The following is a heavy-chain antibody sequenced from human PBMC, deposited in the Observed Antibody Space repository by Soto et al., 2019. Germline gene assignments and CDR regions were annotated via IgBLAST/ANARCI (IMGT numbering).Heavy chain of an antibody. J-gene: IGHJ5*02. Sequence: SETLSLTCSVSGGPMTSGAYYWSWIRQPPGEGLEWMGYIYYSGGTSSSPSLESRLTLSVDTSRNQFSLKLRSVTAADTAVYYCARGHIVVVPTVGWFDPWGHGTLVTVSS. CDR2: IYYSGGT. CDR1: GGPMTSGAYY. CDR3: ARGHIVVVPTVGWFDP. D-gene: IGHD2-2*01. V-gene: IGHV4-30-4*01.